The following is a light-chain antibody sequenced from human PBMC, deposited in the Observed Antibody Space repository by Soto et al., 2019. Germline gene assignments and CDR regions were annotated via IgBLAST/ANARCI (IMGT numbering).Light chain of an antibody. J-gene: IGKJ2*01. CDR3: QQRT. V-gene: IGKV3-11*01. CDR2: DAS. CDR1: QSISSY. Sequence: DIVLTQSPATLSLSPGERATLSCRASQSISSYLAWYQQRPGQAPRLLIYDASNRAADIPARFSGSGSGTDFTLTISSLEPEDFAVYYCQQRTFGQGTKLEIK.